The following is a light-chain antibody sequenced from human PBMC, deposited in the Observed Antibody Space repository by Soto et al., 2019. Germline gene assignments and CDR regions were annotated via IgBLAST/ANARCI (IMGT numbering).Light chain of an antibody. CDR1: FSDVGGYEY. CDR2: GVY. Sequence: QSVLTQPASVSGSPGQSLTISCTGHFSDVGGYEYVSWYQQHPDKAPKLIIYGVYNRPSGVSVRFSGSKSGNTASLTISGLQAEDEAAYYCSSYTSSTTLGVFGTGTKVT. CDR3: SSYTSSTTLGV. V-gene: IGLV2-14*01. J-gene: IGLJ1*01.